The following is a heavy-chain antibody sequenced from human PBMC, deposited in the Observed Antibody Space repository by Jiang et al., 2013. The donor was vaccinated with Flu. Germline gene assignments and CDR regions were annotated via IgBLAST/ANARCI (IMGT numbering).Heavy chain of an antibody. CDR1: GFTFSTSD. J-gene: IGHJ1*01. CDR2: IENTGGKT. D-gene: IGHD6-6*01. Sequence: SLRLSCAASGFTFSTSDMSWVRQGPGKGLEWVAGIENTGGKTYYAVSVRGRFIVSRDNSKNTLYLEMNSLRAEDTAVYYCAREYSSSSADWGQGTLVTVSS. V-gene: IGHV3-23*01. CDR3: AREYSSSSAD.